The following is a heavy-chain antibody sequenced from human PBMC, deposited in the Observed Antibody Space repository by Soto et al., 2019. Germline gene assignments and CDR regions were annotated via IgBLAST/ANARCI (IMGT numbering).Heavy chain of an antibody. D-gene: IGHD2-15*01. CDR2: ISGSGDST. J-gene: IGHJ4*02. V-gene: IGHV3-23*01. CDR3: AKARSSGGSCYNY. CDR1: GFTFNNYA. Sequence: GGSLRLSCAASGFTFNNYAMSWVRQAPGKGLERVSDISGSGDSTYYADSVKGRFTISRDNSRNTLYLQINSLRAEDTAKYYCAKARSSGGSCYNYWGQGALVTVSS.